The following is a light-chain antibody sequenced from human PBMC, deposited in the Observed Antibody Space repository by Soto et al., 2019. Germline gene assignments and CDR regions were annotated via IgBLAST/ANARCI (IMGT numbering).Light chain of an antibody. J-gene: IGLJ1*01. Sequence: QSALAQPASVSGSPGHSITISCTGTSSDVGGYNFVSWYQQHPGKAPILMIFDVSDRPSGVSNRFSGSKSGNTASLTISGLQAEDEADYYCSSYTSSSTEVFGTGTKVTVL. CDR2: DVS. CDR1: SSDVGGYNF. CDR3: SSYTSSSTEV. V-gene: IGLV2-14*01.